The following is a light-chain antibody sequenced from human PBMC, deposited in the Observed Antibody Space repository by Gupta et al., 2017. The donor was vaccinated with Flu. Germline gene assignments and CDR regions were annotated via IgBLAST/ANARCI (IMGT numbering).Light chain of an antibody. J-gene: IGLJ3*02. CDR2: DNN. V-gene: IGLV1-51*01. CDR1: SSNIGNNY. CDR3: GTWDSSLSAV. Sequence: QSVLTQPPSVSAAPGQKVTISCSGSSSNIGNNYVSWYQQLPGTAPKLLIYDNNTRPSGIPDRFSGSKSGTSATLGITGLQTGDEADYYCGTWDSSLSAVFGGGTKLTVL.